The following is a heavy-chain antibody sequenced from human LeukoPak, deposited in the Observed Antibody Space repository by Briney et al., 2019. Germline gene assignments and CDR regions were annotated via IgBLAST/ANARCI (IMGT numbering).Heavy chain of an antibody. CDR3: ARRGSSWGY. J-gene: IGHJ4*02. CDR1: GFTFDDYA. D-gene: IGHD6-13*01. Sequence: GGSLRLSCAASGFTFDDYAMHWVRQAPGKGLEWVSGISWNSGSIGYVDSVKGRFTISRDNAKNSLYLQMNSLRAEDTAVYYCARRGSSWGYWGQGTLVTVSS. V-gene: IGHV3-9*01. CDR2: ISWNSGSI.